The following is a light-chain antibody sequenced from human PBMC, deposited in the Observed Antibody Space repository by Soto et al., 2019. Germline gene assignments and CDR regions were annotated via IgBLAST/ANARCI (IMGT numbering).Light chain of an antibody. CDR2: GAS. CDR3: QQYNNWPRT. V-gene: IGKV3-15*01. J-gene: IGKJ1*01. Sequence: EIVLTQSAGTLSLSPVDIATLSCRASQSVSSNLAWYQQKPGQAPRLLIYGASTRATGIPARFSGSGSGTEFTLTISSLQSEDFAVYYCQQYNNWPRTFGQGTKVDIK. CDR1: QSVSSN.